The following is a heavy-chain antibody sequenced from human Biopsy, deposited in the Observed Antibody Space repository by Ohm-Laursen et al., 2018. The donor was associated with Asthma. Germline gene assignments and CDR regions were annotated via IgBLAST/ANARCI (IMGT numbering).Heavy chain of an antibody. Sequence: SLRLSCSASGFTFGDYCMSWIRQAPGKGLEWVSYISSSGSTIYYADSVKGRFTISRDNAKNSLYLQMNSLRAEDTAVYYCAREGVNYYDSSGYLEYWGQGTLVTVSS. J-gene: IGHJ4*02. CDR2: ISSSGSTI. D-gene: IGHD3-22*01. CDR1: GFTFGDYC. V-gene: IGHV3-11*01. CDR3: AREGVNYYDSSGYLEY.